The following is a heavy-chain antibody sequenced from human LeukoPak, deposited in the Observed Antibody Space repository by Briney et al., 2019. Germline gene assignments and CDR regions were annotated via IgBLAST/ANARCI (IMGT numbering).Heavy chain of an antibody. J-gene: IGHJ3*02. D-gene: IGHD3-22*01. CDR1: GGSISSYY. CDR2: IYYSGST. CDR3: ARGLTYYFDSSGYYVNDAFDI. V-gene: IGHV4-59*01. Sequence: PSETLSLTCTVSGGSISSYYWSWIRQPPGKGLEWIGYIYYSGSTNYNPSLKSRVTISVDTSKNQFSLKLTSVTAADTAVYYCARGLTYYFDSSGYYVNDAFDIWGQGTMVTVSS.